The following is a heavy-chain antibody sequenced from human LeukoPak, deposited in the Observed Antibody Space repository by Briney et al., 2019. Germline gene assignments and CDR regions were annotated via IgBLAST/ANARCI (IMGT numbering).Heavy chain of an antibody. Sequence: ALEVQGRVTMTEDTSTHTAYMELSSLRSEDTAVYYCARAYCGGDCPEPFDPWGQGTLVTVSS. D-gene: IGHD2-21*02. CDR3: ARAYCGGDCPEPFDP. V-gene: IGHV1-24*01. J-gene: IGHJ5*02.